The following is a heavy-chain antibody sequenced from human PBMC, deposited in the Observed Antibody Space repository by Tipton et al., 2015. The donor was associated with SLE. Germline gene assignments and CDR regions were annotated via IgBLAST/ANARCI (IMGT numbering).Heavy chain of an antibody. V-gene: IGHV3-48*01. Sequence: SLRFSCAASGFTFSSYSMNWVRQAPGKGLEWVSYISSSSSTIYYADSVKGRFTISRDNAKNSLYLQMNSLKAEDTAVYYCARQPRDSSGYYSDAFDIWGQGTMVTVSS. CDR1: GFTFSSYS. J-gene: IGHJ3*02. CDR2: ISSSSSTI. CDR3: ARQPRDSSGYYSDAFDI. D-gene: IGHD3-22*01.